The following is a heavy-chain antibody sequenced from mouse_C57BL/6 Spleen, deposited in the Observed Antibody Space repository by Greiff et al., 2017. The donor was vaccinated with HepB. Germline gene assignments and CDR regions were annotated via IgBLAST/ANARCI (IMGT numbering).Heavy chain of an antibody. Sequence: VQLQQSGAELVKPGASVKISCKASGYAFSSYWMNWVKQRPGKGLEWIGQIYPGDGDTNYNGKFKGKATLTADKSSSTAYMQLSSLTSEDSAVYFCAREELNSDFDYWGQGTTLTVSS. D-gene: IGHD1-3*01. V-gene: IGHV1-80*01. CDR2: IYPGDGDT. J-gene: IGHJ2*01. CDR1: GYAFSSYW. CDR3: AREELNSDFDY.